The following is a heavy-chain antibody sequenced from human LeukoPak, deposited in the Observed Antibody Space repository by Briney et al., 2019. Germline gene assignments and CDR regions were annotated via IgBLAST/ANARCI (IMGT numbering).Heavy chain of an antibody. D-gene: IGHD1-26*01. CDR1: GFTFSSYG. CDR3: AKDLKWAYFDY. V-gene: IGHV3-30*18. J-gene: IGHJ4*02. CDR2: ISYDGSNK. Sequence: PGGSLRLSCAASGFTFSSYGMHWVRQAPGKGLEWVAVISYDGSNKYYADSVKGRFTISRDNSKNTLYLQMNSLRAEDTAVYYCAKDLKWAYFDYWGRGTLVTVSS.